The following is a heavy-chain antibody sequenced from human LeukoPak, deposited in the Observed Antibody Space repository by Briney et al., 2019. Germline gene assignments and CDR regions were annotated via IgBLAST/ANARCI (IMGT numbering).Heavy chain of an antibody. CDR3: ARDRGYQPDTFDI. Sequence: GASVKVSCKASDYIFTTYGISWVRQAPGQGLEWMGWISTYSANANYAPRFQGRVTMTTDTSTSTAYMELKSLRSDDTAIYYCARDRGYQPDTFDIWGQGTVVTVSS. J-gene: IGHJ3*02. D-gene: IGHD5-12*01. CDR2: ISTYSANA. CDR1: DYIFTTYG. V-gene: IGHV1-18*01.